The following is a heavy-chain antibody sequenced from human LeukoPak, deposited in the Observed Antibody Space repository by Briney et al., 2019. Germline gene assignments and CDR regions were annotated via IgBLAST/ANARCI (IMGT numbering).Heavy chain of an antibody. V-gene: IGHV4-39*01. CDR3: ARHRTYCSGGSCYFPPFDY. CDR1: GGSISSSSYY. D-gene: IGHD2-15*01. CDR2: IYYSGST. J-gene: IGHJ4*02. Sequence: SETLSLTCTVSGGSISSSSYYWGRIRQPPGKGLEWIGSIYYSGSTYYNPSLKSRVTISVDTSKNQFSLKLSSVTAADTAVYYCARHRTYCSGGSCYFPPFDYWGQGTLVTVSS.